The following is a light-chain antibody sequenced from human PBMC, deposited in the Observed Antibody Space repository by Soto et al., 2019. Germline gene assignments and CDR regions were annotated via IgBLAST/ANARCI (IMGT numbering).Light chain of an antibody. J-gene: IGKJ1*01. V-gene: IGKV1-5*03. Sequence: DIQMTQSPSALSASIGDRVSITCRASQTIINWLAWYQQKPGKAPKLLIYKASSLESGVPSRFGGSGSGTEFTLTISSLQPDDFAIYYCQQYNSYSWTFGQGTKVDIK. CDR1: QTIINW. CDR2: KAS. CDR3: QQYNSYSWT.